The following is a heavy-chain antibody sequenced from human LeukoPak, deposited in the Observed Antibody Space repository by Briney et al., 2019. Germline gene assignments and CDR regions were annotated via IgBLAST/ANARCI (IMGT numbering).Heavy chain of an antibody. CDR3: ARGVGLLWFGELLLNWFEP. D-gene: IGHD3-10*01. J-gene: IGHJ5*02. V-gene: IGHV3-21*01. Sequence: PGGSLRLSCAASGFTFSSYSMNWVRQAPGKGLEWVSSISSSSSYIYYADSVKGRFTISRDNAKNSLYLQMNSLRAEDTAVYYCARGVGLLWFGELLLNWFEPWGQGTLVTVSS. CDR1: GFTFSSYS. CDR2: ISSSSSYI.